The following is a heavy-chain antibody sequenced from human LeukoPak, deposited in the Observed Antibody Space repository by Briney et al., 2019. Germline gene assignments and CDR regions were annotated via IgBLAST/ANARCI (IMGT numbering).Heavy chain of an antibody. Sequence: ASVKVSCKASGYTFTGYYMHWVRQAPGQGLEWMGWINPNSGGTNYAQKLQGRVTMTTDTSTSTAYMELRSLRSDDTAVYYCARVYCSSTSCYGEAYYYYGMDVWGQGTTVTVSS. CDR2: INPNSGGT. D-gene: IGHD2-2*01. CDR3: ARVYCSSTSCYGEAYYYYGMDV. J-gene: IGHJ6*02. CDR1: GYTFTGYY. V-gene: IGHV1-2*02.